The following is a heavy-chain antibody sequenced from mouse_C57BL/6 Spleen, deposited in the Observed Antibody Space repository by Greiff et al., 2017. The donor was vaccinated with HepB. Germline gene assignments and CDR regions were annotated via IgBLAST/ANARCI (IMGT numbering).Heavy chain of an antibody. J-gene: IGHJ2*01. CDR2: ISSGGDYI. CDR1: GFTFSSYA. Sequence: EVKLMESGEGLVKPGGSLKLSCAASGFTFSSYAMSWVRQTPEKRLEWVAYISSGGDYIYYADTVKGRFTISRDNARNTLYLQMSSLKSEDTAMYYCTRDLGLYYFDNWGQGTTLTVSS. D-gene: IGHD3-1*01. V-gene: IGHV5-9-1*02. CDR3: TRDLGLYYFDN.